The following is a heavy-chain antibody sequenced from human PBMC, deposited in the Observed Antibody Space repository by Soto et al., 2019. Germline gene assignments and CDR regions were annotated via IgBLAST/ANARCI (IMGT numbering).Heavy chain of an antibody. CDR3: AKDRDIVVVVAAFDY. J-gene: IGHJ4*02. CDR1: GFTFSSYG. Sequence: QVQLVESGGGVVQPGRSLRLSCAASGFTFSSYGMHWVRQAPGKGLEWVAVISYDGSNKYYADSVKGRFTISRDNSKNTLYLQMNSLRAEDTAVYHCAKDRDIVVVVAAFDYWGQGTLVTVSS. V-gene: IGHV3-30*18. CDR2: ISYDGSNK. D-gene: IGHD2-15*01.